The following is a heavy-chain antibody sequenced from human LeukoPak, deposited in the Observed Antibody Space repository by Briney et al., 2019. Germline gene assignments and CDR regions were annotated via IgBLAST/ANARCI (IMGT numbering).Heavy chain of an antibody. Sequence: SETLSLTCTVSGGSISSYYWSWIRQPPGKGLEWIGYIYYSGSTNYNPSLKSRVTISVDTSKNQFSLKLSSVTAADTAVYHCARPAGYYDSSGYYDYWGQGTLVTVSS. D-gene: IGHD3-22*01. V-gene: IGHV4-59*12. CDR2: IYYSGST. CDR3: ARPAGYYDSSGYYDY. CDR1: GGSISSYY. J-gene: IGHJ4*02.